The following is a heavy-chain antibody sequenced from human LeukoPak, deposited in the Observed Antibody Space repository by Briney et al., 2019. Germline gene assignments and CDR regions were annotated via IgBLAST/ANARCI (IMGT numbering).Heavy chain of an antibody. V-gene: IGHV4-59*01. Sequence: SEILSLTCTVSSGSISSYYWSWIRQPPGKGLEWIGYIYYSGSTNYNPSLKSRVTISVDKSKNQFSLKLSSVTAADTAVYYCARSKDILTGYCFDYWGQGTLVTVSS. CDR2: IYYSGST. CDR1: SGSISSYY. CDR3: ARSKDILTGYCFDY. J-gene: IGHJ4*02. D-gene: IGHD3-9*01.